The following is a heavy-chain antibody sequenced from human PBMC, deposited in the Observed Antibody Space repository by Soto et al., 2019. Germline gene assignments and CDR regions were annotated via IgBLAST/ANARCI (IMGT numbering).Heavy chain of an antibody. CDR1: GGSISSSSYY. Sequence: SETLSLTCTVSGGSISSSSYYWGWIRQPPGKGLEWIGSIYYSGSTYYNPSLKSRVTISVDTSKNQFSLKLSSVTAADTAVYYCARRGDYYDSSGYYYDAFDIWGQGTMVT. J-gene: IGHJ3*02. D-gene: IGHD3-22*01. CDR2: IYYSGST. CDR3: ARRGDYYDSSGYYYDAFDI. V-gene: IGHV4-39*01.